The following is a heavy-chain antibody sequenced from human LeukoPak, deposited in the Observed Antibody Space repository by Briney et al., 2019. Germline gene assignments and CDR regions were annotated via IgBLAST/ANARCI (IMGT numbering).Heavy chain of an antibody. CDR3: ARGWIYCSSTSCPFDY. J-gene: IGHJ4*02. CDR2: INHSGST. V-gene: IGHV4-34*01. CDR1: GGSFSGYY. Sequence: SETLSLTCAVYGGSFSGYYWSWIRQPPGKGLEWIGEINHSGSTNYNPSLKSRVTISVDTSKNQFSLKLSSVTAADTAVYYCARGWIYCSSTSCPFDYWGQGTLVTVSS. D-gene: IGHD2-2*01.